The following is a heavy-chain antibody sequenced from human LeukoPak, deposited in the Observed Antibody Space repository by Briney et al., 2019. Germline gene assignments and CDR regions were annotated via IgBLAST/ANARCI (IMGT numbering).Heavy chain of an antibody. Sequence: GGSLRLSCAASGFTFSKYAMSWVRQAPGKGLEWVSAIGGSRGNTYYADSVRGRFTISRDNAKNSLYLQMNSLRAEDTAVYYCAKRGEKYSNGWFIDYWGQGTLVTVSS. CDR1: GFTFSKYA. CDR3: AKRGEKYSNGWFIDY. V-gene: IGHV3-23*01. D-gene: IGHD6-19*01. J-gene: IGHJ4*02. CDR2: IGGSRGNT.